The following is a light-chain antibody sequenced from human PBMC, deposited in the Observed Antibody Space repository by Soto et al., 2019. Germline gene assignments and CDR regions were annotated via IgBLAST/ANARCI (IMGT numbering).Light chain of an antibody. CDR1: QSVSSN. J-gene: IGKJ1*01. Sequence: EKVMTQSPATLSVSPGERATLSCRASQSVSSNLAWYQQKPGQAPRLLIYGASTRATGIPVRFSGSGSGTEFTLTISSLQSEDFAVYYCQQYNKWPRTFGQGTKVEIK. CDR3: QQYNKWPRT. CDR2: GAS. V-gene: IGKV3-15*01.